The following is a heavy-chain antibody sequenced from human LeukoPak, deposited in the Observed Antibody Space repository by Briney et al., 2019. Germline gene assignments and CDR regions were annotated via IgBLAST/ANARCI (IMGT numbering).Heavy chain of an antibody. D-gene: IGHD6-13*01. CDR3: AKGGSSSWDYFDH. V-gene: IGHV3-23*01. CDR2: ISGSGDNT. Sequence: GGSLRLSCAASGFTFSSCAINWVRQAPGKGLVWVSEISGSGDNTYYADSVKGRFTISRDNSKNTLYLQMNSLRAEDTAVYYCAKGGSSSWDYFDHWGQGTLVTVSS. CDR1: GFTFSSCA. J-gene: IGHJ4*02.